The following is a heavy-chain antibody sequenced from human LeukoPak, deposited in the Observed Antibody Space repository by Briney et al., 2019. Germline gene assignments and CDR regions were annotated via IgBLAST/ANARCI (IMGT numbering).Heavy chain of an antibody. CDR1: GGSISSYY. Sequence: SETLSLTCTVSGGSISSYYWTWIRQSAGKGLEWIGRINTSGSTNYNPSLRSRVTMSVNTTKNQFSLNLTSVTAADTAVYSCAREGGDPRWLDPWGQGTLVTVSS. J-gene: IGHJ5*02. CDR3: AREGGDPRWLDP. CDR2: INTSGST. D-gene: IGHD6-25*01. V-gene: IGHV4-4*07.